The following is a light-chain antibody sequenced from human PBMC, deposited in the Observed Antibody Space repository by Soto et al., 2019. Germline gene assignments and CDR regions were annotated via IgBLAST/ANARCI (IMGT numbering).Light chain of an antibody. J-gene: IGLJ1*01. CDR1: SSDVGSYDY. V-gene: IGLV2-14*03. CDR2: NFS. Sequence: QSALIQPPSVSGSPGQSVTISCTGTSSDVGSYDYVSWYQQHPGTVPKPMIFNFSNRPSGISSRFSGSKSGNTASLTISGLQAEDEADYYCASYVGSSTYAFGTGTKVTVL. CDR3: ASYVGSSTYA.